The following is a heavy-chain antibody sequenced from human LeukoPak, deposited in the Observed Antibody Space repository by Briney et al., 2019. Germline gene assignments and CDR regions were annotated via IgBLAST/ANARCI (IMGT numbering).Heavy chain of an antibody. CDR1: GFTFGDYA. V-gene: IGHV3-49*04. CDR2: IRSKIYGGTA. Sequence: GGSLRLSCTASGFTFGDYAMTWVRQAPGKGLEWVGFIRSKIYGGTAEYAASVQGRFTISRDDSKGIAYLQMNSLKTEGTAVYYCTRDQTPYYWGQGTLVTVSS. CDR3: TRDQTPYY. J-gene: IGHJ4*02.